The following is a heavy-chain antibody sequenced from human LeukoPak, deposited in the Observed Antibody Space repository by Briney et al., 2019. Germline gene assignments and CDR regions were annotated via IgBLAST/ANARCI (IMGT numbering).Heavy chain of an antibody. J-gene: IGHJ4*02. V-gene: IGHV4-39*02. D-gene: IGHD4-17*01. CDR1: GGSISSSSYY. CDR3: ARDPMTRVNGFDY. Sequence: SETLSLTCTVSGGSISSSSYYWGWIRQPPGKGLEWIGSIYYSGSTYYNPSLKSRITISVDTSKNQISLKLSSVTAADTAVYYCARDPMTRVNGFDYWGQGTLVTVSS. CDR2: IYYSGST.